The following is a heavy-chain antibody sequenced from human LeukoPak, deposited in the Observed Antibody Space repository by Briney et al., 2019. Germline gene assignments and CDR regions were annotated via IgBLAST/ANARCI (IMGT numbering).Heavy chain of an antibody. D-gene: IGHD3-10*01. CDR3: ARDYVYGSGSFYYMDV. CDR2: INPNSGGT. CDR1: GYTFTSYY. V-gene: IGHV1-2*02. Sequence: ASVKVSCKASGYTFTSYYMHWVRQAPGQGLEWMGWINPNSGGTNYAQKFQGRVTMTRDTSISTAYMELSRLRSDDTAVYYCARDYVYGSGSFYYMDVWGKGTTVTISS. J-gene: IGHJ6*03.